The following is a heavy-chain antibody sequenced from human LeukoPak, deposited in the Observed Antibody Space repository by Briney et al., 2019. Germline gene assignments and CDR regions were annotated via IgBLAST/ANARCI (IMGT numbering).Heavy chain of an antibody. J-gene: IGHJ4*02. CDR1: GFTVSSTY. CDR3: TKSPGSWKFDG. D-gene: IGHD6-13*01. V-gene: IGHV3-53*01. Sequence: PGGSLRLSCAASGFTVSSTYMSWVRQAPGKGLEWVSAIYSGGSTYYADSVKGRFTISRDTSKNTLYLLMNSLRAEDTAVYYCTKSPGSWKFDGWGQGTLVTVSS. CDR2: IYSGGST.